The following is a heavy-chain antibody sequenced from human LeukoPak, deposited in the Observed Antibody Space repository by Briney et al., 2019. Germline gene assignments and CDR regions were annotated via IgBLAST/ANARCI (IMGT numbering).Heavy chain of an antibody. Sequence: PGGSLRLSCAASGFTFSSYGMRWVRQAPGKGLEWVAVIWYDGSNKYYADSVKGRFTISRDNSKNTLYLQMNSLRAEDTAVYYCAREGGGIAAAGTDQAFDIWGQGTMVTVSS. D-gene: IGHD6-13*01. CDR2: IWYDGSNK. J-gene: IGHJ3*02. CDR1: GFTFSSYG. V-gene: IGHV3-33*01. CDR3: AREGGGIAAAGTDQAFDI.